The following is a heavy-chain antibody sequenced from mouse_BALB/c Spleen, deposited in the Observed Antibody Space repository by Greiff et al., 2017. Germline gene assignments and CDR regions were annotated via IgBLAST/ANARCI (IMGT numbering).Heavy chain of an antibody. D-gene: IGHD2-1*01. Sequence: VKLVESGPGLVAPSQSLSITCTVSGFSLTSYGVHWVRQPPGKGLEWLGVIWAGGSTNYNSALMSRLSISKDNSKSQVFLKMNSLQTDDTAMYYCARYYGKAMDYWGQGTSVTVSS. CDR3: ARYYGKAMDY. J-gene: IGHJ4*01. CDR1: GFSLTSYG. CDR2: IWAGGST. V-gene: IGHV2-9*02.